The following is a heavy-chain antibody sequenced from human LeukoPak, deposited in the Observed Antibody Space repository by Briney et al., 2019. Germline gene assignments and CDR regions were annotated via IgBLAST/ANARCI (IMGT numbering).Heavy chain of an antibody. J-gene: IGHJ4*02. Sequence: ASVKVSFTASGYTFTNYYIHWVRQAPGQGLEWMGIINPNGGGTNYAQKLQGRVTMTTDTSTSTAYMELSSLRSEDTAVYYCARDLLGSSCPDYWGQGTLVTVSS. CDR1: GYTFTNYY. V-gene: IGHV1-46*01. CDR3: ARDLLGSSCPDY. D-gene: IGHD6-13*01. CDR2: INPNGGGT.